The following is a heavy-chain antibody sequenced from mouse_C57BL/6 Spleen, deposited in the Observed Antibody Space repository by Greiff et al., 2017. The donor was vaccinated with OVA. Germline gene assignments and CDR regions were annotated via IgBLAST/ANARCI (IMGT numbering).Heavy chain of an antibody. CDR2: INPNNGGT. V-gene: IGHV1-18*01. CDR3: ARVGYYYGSSYGYFDV. J-gene: IGHJ1*03. D-gene: IGHD1-1*01. Sequence: VQLQQSGPELVKPGASVKIPCKASGYTFTDYNMGWVKQSHGKSLEWIGDINPNNGGTIYNQKFKGKATLTVDQSSSTAYMELRSLTSEDTAVYYCARVGYYYGSSYGYFDVWGTGTTVTVSS. CDR1: GYTFTDYN.